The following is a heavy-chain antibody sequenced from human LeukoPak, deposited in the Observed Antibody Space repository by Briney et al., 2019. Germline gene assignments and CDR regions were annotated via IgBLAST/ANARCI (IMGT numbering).Heavy chain of an antibody. J-gene: IGHJ4*02. CDR2: INPNSGGT. Sequence: GASVKVSCKASGYTFTGYYMHWVRQAPGQGLEWMGWINPNSGGTNYAQKFQGRVTMTRDTSISTAYMELSRLRSDDTAVYYCARGKRVIVVTTYYFDYWGQGTLVTVSS. CDR3: ARGKRVIVVTTYYFDY. CDR1: GYTFTGYY. D-gene: IGHD3-22*01. V-gene: IGHV1-2*02.